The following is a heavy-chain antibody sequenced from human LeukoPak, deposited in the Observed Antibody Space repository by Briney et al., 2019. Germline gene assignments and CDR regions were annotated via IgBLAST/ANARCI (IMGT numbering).Heavy chain of an antibody. J-gene: IGHJ4*02. CDR2: ISSTGTTM. D-gene: IGHD3-16*01. Sequence: GGSLRLSCAAFGIPFTRSGMHWVRQAPGKGLEWLSFISSTGTTMYYADSVKGRFTISRDNARTSVYLEMNSLRVEDTAMYYCARDMGERQMDYWGQGTLDTVSS. V-gene: IGHV3-48*04. CDR3: ARDMGERQMDY. CDR1: GIPFTRSG.